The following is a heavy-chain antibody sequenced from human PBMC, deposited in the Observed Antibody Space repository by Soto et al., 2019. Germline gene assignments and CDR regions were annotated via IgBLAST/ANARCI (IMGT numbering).Heavy chain of an antibody. D-gene: IGHD3-10*01. CDR3: ARGPFGELFLFDY. CDR1: GFTFSSYW. CDR2: IKQDGSEK. V-gene: IGHV3-7*01. J-gene: IGHJ4*02. Sequence: GGSLRLSCAASGFTFSSYWMSWVRQAPGKGLEWVANIKQDGSEKYYVDSVKGRFTISRDNAKNSLYLQMNSLRAEDTAVYYCARGPFGELFLFDYWGQGTLVTVSS.